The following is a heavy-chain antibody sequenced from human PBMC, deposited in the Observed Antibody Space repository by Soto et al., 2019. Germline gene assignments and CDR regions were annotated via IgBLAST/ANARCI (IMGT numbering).Heavy chain of an antibody. CDR1: GGSISSYY. CDR2: IYYSGST. CDR3: ARVAVWETEVPPYYYMDV. D-gene: IGHD1-26*01. Sequence: SETLSLTCTVSGGSISSYYWSWIRQPPGKGLEWIGYIYYSGSTNYNPSLKSRVTISVDTSKNQFSLKLSSVTAADMAVYYCARVAVWETEVPPYYYMDVWGKGTTVTVSS. J-gene: IGHJ6*03. V-gene: IGHV4-59*01.